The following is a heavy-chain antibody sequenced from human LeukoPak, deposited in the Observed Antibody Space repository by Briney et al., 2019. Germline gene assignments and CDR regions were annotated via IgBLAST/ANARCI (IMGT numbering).Heavy chain of an antibody. V-gene: IGHV1-18*01. CDR3: ARGAFYDILTGYLDY. J-gene: IGHJ4*02. Sequence: ASVKVSCKASGYTFTSYGISWVRQAPGQGLEWMGWISAYNGNTNYAQKLQGRVTMTTDTSTSTAYMGLRSLRSDDTAVYYCARGAFYDILTGYLDYWGQGTLVTVSS. CDR2: ISAYNGNT. CDR1: GYTFTSYG. D-gene: IGHD3-9*01.